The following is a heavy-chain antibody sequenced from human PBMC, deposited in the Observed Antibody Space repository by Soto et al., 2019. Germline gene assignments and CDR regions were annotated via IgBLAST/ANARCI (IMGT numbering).Heavy chain of an antibody. J-gene: IGHJ4*02. CDR1: GGTFSSYT. CDR2: IIPILGIA. CDR3: ARDSGGYATTRFDY. V-gene: IGHV1-69*04. D-gene: IGHD3-22*01. Sequence: SVKVSCKASGGTFSSYTISWVRQAPGQGLEWMGRIIPILGIANYAQKFQGRVTITADKSTSTAYMELSSLRSEDTAVYYCARDSGGYATTRFDYWGQGNLVTVSS.